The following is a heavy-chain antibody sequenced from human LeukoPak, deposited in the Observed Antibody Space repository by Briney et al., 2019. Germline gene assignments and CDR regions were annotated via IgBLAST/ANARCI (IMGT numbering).Heavy chain of an antibody. J-gene: IGHJ4*02. D-gene: IGHD5-18*01. CDR1: GFTFSSYA. CDR3: AKDLVDTEDY. V-gene: IGHV3-23*01. Sequence: GGSLRLSCAASGFTFSSYAMSWVRQAPGKGLEWVSAISGSGGSTYYADSVKGRFTNYRDNSKNTLYLQMNSLRAEDTAVYYCAKDLVDTEDYWGQGTLVTVSS. CDR2: ISGSGGST.